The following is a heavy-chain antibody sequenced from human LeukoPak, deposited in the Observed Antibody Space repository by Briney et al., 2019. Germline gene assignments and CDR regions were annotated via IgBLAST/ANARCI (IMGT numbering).Heavy chain of an antibody. CDR3: ARDFSSSYGMDV. CDR1: GFTFSSYS. D-gene: IGHD6-6*01. Sequence: GGSLRLSCAASGFTFSSYSMNWVRQAPGKGLEWVSVIYSGDSRYYADSVMGRFTISRDTSKNTVYLQMNSLRAEDTAVYYCARDFSSSYGMDVWGQGTTVTVSS. J-gene: IGHJ6*02. CDR2: IYSGDSR. V-gene: IGHV3-66*01.